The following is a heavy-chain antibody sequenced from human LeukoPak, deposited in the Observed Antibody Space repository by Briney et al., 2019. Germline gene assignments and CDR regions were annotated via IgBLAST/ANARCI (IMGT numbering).Heavy chain of an antibody. CDR3: ARGGITIFGVVIIRDYYGMDV. CDR1: GYTFTSYA. J-gene: IGHJ6*02. Sequence: ASVKVSCKASGYTFTSYAMHWLRQAPGQRLEWMGWINAGNGNTKYSQKFQGRVTITRDTSASTAYMELSSLRSEDTAVYYCARGGITIFGVVIIRDYYGMDVWGQGTTVTVSS. V-gene: IGHV1-3*01. CDR2: INAGNGNT. D-gene: IGHD3-3*01.